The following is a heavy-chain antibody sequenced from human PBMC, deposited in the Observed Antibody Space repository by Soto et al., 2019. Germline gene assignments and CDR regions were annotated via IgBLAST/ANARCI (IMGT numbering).Heavy chain of an antibody. J-gene: IGHJ4*02. CDR3: AKALSSGCTDLDY. CDR2: ISWNSGSI. Sequence: EVQLVASGGGLVQPGRSLRLSCAASGFTFDDYAMHWVRQAPGKGLEWVSGISWNSGSIGYAASVKGRFTISRDNSENTLYLQMTRRGAEDTALYSWAKALSSGCTDLDYWGQGTLVTVSS. D-gene: IGHD6-19*01. CDR1: GFTFDDYA. V-gene: IGHV3-9*01.